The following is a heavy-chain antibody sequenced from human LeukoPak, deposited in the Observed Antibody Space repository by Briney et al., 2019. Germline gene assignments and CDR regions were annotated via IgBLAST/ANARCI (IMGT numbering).Heavy chain of an antibody. J-gene: IGHJ5*02. CDR2: IYYSGTT. CDR1: GGSISSYY. CDR3: ARREGYCSSTSCYPNWFDP. D-gene: IGHD2-2*01. V-gene: IGHV4-59*12. Sequence: SETLSLTYTVSGGSISSYYWNWIRQPPGKGLEWIGYIYYSGTTNYNPSLKSRVTISVDTSKNQFSLKLSSVTAADTAVYYCARREGYCSSTSCYPNWFDPWSQGTLVTVSS.